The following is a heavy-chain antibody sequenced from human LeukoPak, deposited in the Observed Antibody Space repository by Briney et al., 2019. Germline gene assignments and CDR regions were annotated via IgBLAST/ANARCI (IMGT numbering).Heavy chain of an antibody. Sequence: GASVKVSCKISGHTLTELSIHWVRQAPGKGLEWMGGFDTQEGETIFAQNFQGRVTMTEDTSSDTAYMELSSLTSEGTAVYYCATPPVWFGEFMSGNSILGYFQDWGQGTLVTVSS. CDR3: ATPPVWFGEFMSGNSILGYFQD. V-gene: IGHV1-24*01. CDR2: FDTQEGET. CDR1: GHTLTELS. D-gene: IGHD3-10*01. J-gene: IGHJ1*01.